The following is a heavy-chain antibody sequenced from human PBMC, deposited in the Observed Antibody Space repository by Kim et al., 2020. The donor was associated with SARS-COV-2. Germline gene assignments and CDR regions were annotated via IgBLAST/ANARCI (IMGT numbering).Heavy chain of an antibody. D-gene: IGHD4-17*01. Sequence: SVKVSCKASGGTFSSYTISWVRQAPGQGLEWMGRIIPILGIANYAQKFQGRVTITADKSTSTAYMELSSLRSEDTAVYYCAHPRKVTTFIADYYYGMDVWGQGTTVTVSS. CDR1: GGTFSSYT. CDR3: AHPRKVTTFIADYYYGMDV. V-gene: IGHV1-69*02. J-gene: IGHJ6*02. CDR2: IIPILGIA.